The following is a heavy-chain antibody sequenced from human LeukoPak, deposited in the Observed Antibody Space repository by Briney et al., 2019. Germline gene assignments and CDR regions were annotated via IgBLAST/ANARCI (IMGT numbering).Heavy chain of an antibody. V-gene: IGHV3-21*01. Sequence: GGSLRLSCAASGFTFSSYSMNWVRQAPRKGLEWVSSISSSSSYIYYADSVKGRFTISRDNAKNSLYLQMNSLRAEDTAVYYCARAHENQYFQPWGQGTLVTVSS. J-gene: IGHJ1*01. CDR2: ISSSSSYI. CDR1: GFTFSSYS. CDR3: ARAHENQYFQP.